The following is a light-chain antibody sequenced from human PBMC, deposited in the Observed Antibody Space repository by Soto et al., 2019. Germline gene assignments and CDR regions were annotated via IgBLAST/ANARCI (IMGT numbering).Light chain of an antibody. Sequence: QAVVTQPPSASGTPGQRVTISCSGSSSNIGRNYVYWYQQLPGTAPKLPIYRNDQRPSGVPDRLSGSKSGTSASLAISGLRSEDEADYYCAAWDDSLSGLYVFGTGTKLTVL. CDR1: SSNIGRNY. J-gene: IGLJ1*01. CDR3: AAWDDSLSGLYV. V-gene: IGLV1-47*01. CDR2: RND.